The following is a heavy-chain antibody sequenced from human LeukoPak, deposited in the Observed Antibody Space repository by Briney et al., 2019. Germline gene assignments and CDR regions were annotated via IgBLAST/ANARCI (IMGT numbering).Heavy chain of an antibody. Sequence: RPGGSLRLSCAASGFTFSSYAMRWVRQAPGKGLEWVSAISGSGGSTYYADSVRGRFTISRDNSKNTLYLQMNSLRAEDTAVYYCATGRITMIVVVSTGYFQHWGQGTLVTVSS. D-gene: IGHD3-22*01. J-gene: IGHJ1*01. V-gene: IGHV3-23*01. CDR3: ATGRITMIVVVSTGYFQH. CDR2: ISGSGGST. CDR1: GFTFSSYA.